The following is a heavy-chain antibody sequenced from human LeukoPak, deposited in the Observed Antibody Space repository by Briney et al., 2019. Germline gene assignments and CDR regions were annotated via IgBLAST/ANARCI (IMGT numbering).Heavy chain of an antibody. CDR2: TSPSGGTI. CDR1: GFTFSDYY. CDR3: ARALDGTRSAFDI. V-gene: IGHV3-11*04. J-gene: IGHJ3*02. D-gene: IGHD5-24*01. Sequence: GGSLRLSCAASGFTFSDYYMSWIRQAPETGLEWLSYTSPSGGTIYYTDSVKGRFTMSRDNAQNALYLEMNSLRAEDTAVYYCARALDGTRSAFDIWGQGTMVTVSS.